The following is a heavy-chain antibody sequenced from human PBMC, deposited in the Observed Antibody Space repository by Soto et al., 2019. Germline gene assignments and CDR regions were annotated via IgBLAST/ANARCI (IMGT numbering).Heavy chain of an antibody. J-gene: IGHJ4*02. D-gene: IGHD3-22*01. CDR3: AKTPRHYYDSSAYHLDY. Sequence: GGSLRLSCAASGFTFSSYAMSWVRQAPGKGLEWVSAISGSGGSTYYADSVKGRFTISRDNSKNTLYLQMNSLRAEDTAVYYCAKTPRHYYDSSAYHLDYWGQGTLVTVS. CDR1: GFTFSSYA. CDR2: ISGSGGST. V-gene: IGHV3-23*01.